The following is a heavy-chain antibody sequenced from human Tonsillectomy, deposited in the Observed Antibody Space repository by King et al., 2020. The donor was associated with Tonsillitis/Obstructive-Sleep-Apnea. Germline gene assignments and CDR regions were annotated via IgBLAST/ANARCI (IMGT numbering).Heavy chain of an antibody. CDR1: GGSFSSYY. D-gene: IGHD2-8*01. Sequence: VQLQESGPGLVKPSETLSLTCTVSGGSFSSYYWSWIRQPPGKGLGWIGNIYSSGSTIYNPSLKRRFTISLDTSKNHFSLKLSSVTAADTAVYVCARSSILMLYADDAFDIWGQGTMVTVSS. V-gene: IGHV4-59*01. CDR3: ARSSILMLYADDAFDI. J-gene: IGHJ3*02. CDR2: IYSSGST.